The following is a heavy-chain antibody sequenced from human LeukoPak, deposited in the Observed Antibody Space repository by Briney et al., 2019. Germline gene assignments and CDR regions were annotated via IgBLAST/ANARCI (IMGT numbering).Heavy chain of an antibody. V-gene: IGHV4-59*01. CDR2: IYYSGTT. J-gene: IGHJ4*02. D-gene: IGHD3-3*01. CDR1: GGSISSYY. CDR3: ACGAVSGDFDY. Sequence: SETLSLTCTVSGGSISSYYWSWIRQPPGKGLEWIGYIYYSGTTNYNRSLKSRVTISVDTSKNQFSLKLSSVTAADTAVYYCACGAVSGDFDYWGQGTLVTVSS.